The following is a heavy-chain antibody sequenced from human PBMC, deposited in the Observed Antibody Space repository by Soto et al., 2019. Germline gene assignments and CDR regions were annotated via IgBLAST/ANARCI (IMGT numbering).Heavy chain of an antibody. V-gene: IGHV3-33*01. CDR2: IWYDGSNK. J-gene: IGHJ6*02. CDR3: ARDYYDSSGYEGYYGMDV. D-gene: IGHD3-22*01. Sequence: GGSLRLSCAASGFTFSSYGMHWVRQAPGKGLEWVAVIWYDGSNKYYADSVKGRFTISRDNSKNTLYLQMNSLRAEDTAVYYCARDYYDSSGYEGYYGMDVWGQGTTVTV. CDR1: GFTFSSYG.